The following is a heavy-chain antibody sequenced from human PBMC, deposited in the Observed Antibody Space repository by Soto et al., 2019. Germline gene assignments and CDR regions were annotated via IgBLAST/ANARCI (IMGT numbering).Heavy chain of an antibody. J-gene: IGHJ6*02. CDR1: GLTFSSTW. V-gene: IGHV3-23*01. CDR2: ISGSGGST. CDR3: AKGLTIFGVVIIDYYYYGMDV. D-gene: IGHD3-3*01. Sequence: GGSLRLSCAASGLTFSSTWMSWVRQAPGKGLEWVSAISGSGGSTYYADSVKGRFTISRDNSKNTLYLQMNSLRAEDTAVYYCAKGLTIFGVVIIDYYYYGMDVWGQGTTVTVSS.